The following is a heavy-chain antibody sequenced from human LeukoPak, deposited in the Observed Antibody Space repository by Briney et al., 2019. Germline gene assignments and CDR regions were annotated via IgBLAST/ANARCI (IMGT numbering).Heavy chain of an antibody. V-gene: IGHV4-30-4*08. CDR1: GGSISSGDYY. J-gene: IGHJ4*02. CDR2: IYSSGST. Sequence: ASQTLSLTCTVSGGSISSGDYYWSWIRQPPGKGLEWIGYIYSSGSTNYSPSLKSRVTMSVDTSKNQFSLKLYSVSAADTAMYYCARDNLGSSSDYWGQGTLVTVSS. D-gene: IGHD6-6*01. CDR3: ARDNLGSSSDY.